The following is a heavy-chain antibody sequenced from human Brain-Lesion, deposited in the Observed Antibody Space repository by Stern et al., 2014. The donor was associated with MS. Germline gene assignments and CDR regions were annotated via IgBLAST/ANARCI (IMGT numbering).Heavy chain of an antibody. J-gene: IGHJ4*02. V-gene: IGHV5-51*01. CDR2: SWPGDSDT. CDR3: ARRGDSSSSGFDY. CDR1: GYRFTSNW. D-gene: IGHD6-6*01. Sequence: EVQLVESGAEVKKPGASLKISCKGSGYRFTSNWIGWVRQMPGQGLEWMGISWPGDSDTRYSPSFQGQVTISADKSISTAYLQWSSLQASDAAMYYCARRGDSSSSGFDYWGQGTLVIVSS.